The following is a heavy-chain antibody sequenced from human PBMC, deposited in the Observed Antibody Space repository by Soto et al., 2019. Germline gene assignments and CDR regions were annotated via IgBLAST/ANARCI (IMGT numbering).Heavy chain of an antibody. CDR3: ARSYGGYQNCYDP. Sequence: SETLSLTCTVSGDSISSSNYYWGWIRQPPGKGLEWIANIYYSGTTYCNPSLKSRVAISVDTSKNHFSLKLSSVTAADAAIYYCARSYGGYQNCYDPWGQGTLDTVSS. V-gene: IGHV4-39*02. CDR2: IYYSGTT. CDR1: GDSISSSNYY. J-gene: IGHJ5*02. D-gene: IGHD2-21*01.